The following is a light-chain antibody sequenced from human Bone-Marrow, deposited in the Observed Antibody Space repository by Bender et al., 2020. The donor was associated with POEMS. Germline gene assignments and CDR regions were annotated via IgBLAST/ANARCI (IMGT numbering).Light chain of an antibody. CDR2: SSH. V-gene: IGLV1-44*01. Sequence: QSVLTQPPSASGTPGQRVTISCSGGSSNIGAHAVNWYQHLPGTAPKLLIYSSHRRPSEVPDRFSGSRSGTSASLAISGLQSEDEADYYCAGWDDSLNGWVFGGGTKLTV. J-gene: IGLJ3*02. CDR3: AGWDDSLNGWV. CDR1: SSNIGAHA.